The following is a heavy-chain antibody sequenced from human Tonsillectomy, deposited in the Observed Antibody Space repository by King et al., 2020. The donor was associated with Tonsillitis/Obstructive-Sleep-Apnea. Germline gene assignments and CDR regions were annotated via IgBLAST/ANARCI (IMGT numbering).Heavy chain of an antibody. D-gene: IGHD3-22*01. Sequence: VQLVESGGGVVQPGRSLRLSCAASGFTFSSSGIHWVRQAPGKGLEWVAVIWYDGSNEYYADSVKGRFTISRDNSKNTVYLQMNSLRAEDTAVYYCAREANYYDSSGYYYGAFDIWGQGTMVTVSS. CDR3: AREANYYDSSGYYYGAFDI. CDR1: GFTFSSSG. J-gene: IGHJ3*02. CDR2: IWYDGSNE. V-gene: IGHV3-33*01.